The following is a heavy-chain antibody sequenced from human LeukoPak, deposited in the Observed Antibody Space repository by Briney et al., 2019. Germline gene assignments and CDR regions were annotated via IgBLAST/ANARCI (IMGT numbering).Heavy chain of an antibody. D-gene: IGHD6-13*01. CDR1: GYSFTSYW. Sequence: PGEPLKISCKGSGYSFTSYWIGWVRQMPGKGLEWMGIIYPGDSDTRYSPSFQGQVTISADESISTAYLQWSSLKASDTAIYYCTRHIAAAGPDYWGQGTLVTVSS. CDR2: IYPGDSDT. CDR3: TRHIAAAGPDY. J-gene: IGHJ4*02. V-gene: IGHV5-51*01.